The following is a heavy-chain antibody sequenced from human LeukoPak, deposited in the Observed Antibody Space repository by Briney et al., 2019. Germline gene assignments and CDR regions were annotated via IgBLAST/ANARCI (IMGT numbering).Heavy chain of an antibody. Sequence: PGGSLRLSCAASGFTVSSNCMSWVRQAPGKGLEWVSIIYSGGSTYYADSVKGRFTISRDNSKNTLYLQMNSLRAEDTAVYYCASTGNSYIDYWGQGTLVTVSS. D-gene: IGHD4-23*01. V-gene: IGHV3-53*01. CDR1: GFTVSSNC. J-gene: IGHJ4*02. CDR2: IYSGGST. CDR3: ASTGNSYIDY.